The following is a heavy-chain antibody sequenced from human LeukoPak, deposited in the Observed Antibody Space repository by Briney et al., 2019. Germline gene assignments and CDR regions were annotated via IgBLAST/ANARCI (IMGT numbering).Heavy chain of an antibody. Sequence: ASVKVSCKASGYTFTGYYMHWVRQAPGQGLEWMGWINPNSGGTNYAQKFQGRVTMTRDTSISTAYMELSRLRSDDTAVYYCARGKIYCSGGSCYSGNWFDPWGQGTLVTVSS. V-gene: IGHV1-2*02. CDR3: ARGKIYCSGGSCYSGNWFDP. D-gene: IGHD2-15*01. CDR1: GYTFTGYY. CDR2: INPNSGGT. J-gene: IGHJ5*02.